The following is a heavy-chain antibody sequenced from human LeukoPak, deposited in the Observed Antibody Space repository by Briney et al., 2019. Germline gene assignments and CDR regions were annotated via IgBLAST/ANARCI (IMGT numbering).Heavy chain of an antibody. J-gene: IGHJ6*03. CDR3: ARLGRFRYYMDV. D-gene: IGHD3-3*01. CDR1: GGSISSYY. Sequence: PSETLSLTCTVSGGSISSYYWSWIRRPPGKGLEWIGYIYYSGSTNYNPSLKSRVTISVDTSKNQFSLKLSSVTAADTAVYYCARLGRFRYYMDVWGKGTTVTVSS. CDR2: IYYSGST. V-gene: IGHV4-59*01.